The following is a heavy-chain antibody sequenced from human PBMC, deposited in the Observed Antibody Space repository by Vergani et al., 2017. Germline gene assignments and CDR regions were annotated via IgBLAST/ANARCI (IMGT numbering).Heavy chain of an antibody. CDR1: GGSISSGDYY. Sequence: QVQLQESGPGLVKPSQTPSLTCTVSGGSISSGDYYWSWIRQPPGKGLEWIGYIYYSGSTYYNPSLKSRVTISVDTSKNQFSLKLSSVTAADTAVYYCARDVDYGSGRPIRRAFDIWGQGTMVTVSS. CDR2: IYYSGST. D-gene: IGHD3-10*01. CDR3: ARDVDYGSGRPIRRAFDI. J-gene: IGHJ3*02. V-gene: IGHV4-30-4*08.